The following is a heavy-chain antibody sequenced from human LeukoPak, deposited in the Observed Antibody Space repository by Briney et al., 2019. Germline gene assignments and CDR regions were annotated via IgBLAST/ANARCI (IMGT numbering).Heavy chain of an antibody. CDR2: ISYDGSKT. D-gene: IGHD4-17*01. CDR1: GFTFSRYG. V-gene: IGHV3-30*18. CDR3: AKEYGDYLADY. J-gene: IGHJ4*02. Sequence: PGGSLRLSCAVSGFTFSRYGMHWVRQAPGEGLGWVALISYDGSKTYYADSVKGRFTISRDNSKDTLYLQMNSLRPEDTAVYYCAKEYGDYLADYWGQGSLVTVSS.